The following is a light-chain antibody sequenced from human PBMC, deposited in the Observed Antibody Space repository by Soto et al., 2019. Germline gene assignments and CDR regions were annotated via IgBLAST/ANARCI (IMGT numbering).Light chain of an antibody. CDR1: QSVRSDY. CDR3: QQYGNSPLT. Sequence: PGDRATLSCGASQSVRSDYFAWYQQKPGQAPRVIIFGVSTRATAIPDRFSGSGSGTDFTLTISRLEPEDFALYYCQQYGNSPLTFGGGTKVDI. V-gene: IGKV3-20*01. J-gene: IGKJ4*01. CDR2: GVS.